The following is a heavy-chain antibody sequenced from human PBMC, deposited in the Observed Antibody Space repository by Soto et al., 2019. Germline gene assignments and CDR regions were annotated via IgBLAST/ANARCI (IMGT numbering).Heavy chain of an antibody. D-gene: IGHD3-3*01. CDR2: IYYSGSS. CDR1: GDSISSSSHY. V-gene: IGHV4-39*01. Sequence: SETLSLTCTVSGDSISSSSHYWGWIRQPPGKGLEWIGSIYYSGSSYYNPSLKSRVTISVDTSKNQFSLKLSSVSAADTAVYHCARGHGGITVFGAPGHFDYWGQGTLVTVSS. CDR3: ARGHGGITVFGAPGHFDY. J-gene: IGHJ4*02.